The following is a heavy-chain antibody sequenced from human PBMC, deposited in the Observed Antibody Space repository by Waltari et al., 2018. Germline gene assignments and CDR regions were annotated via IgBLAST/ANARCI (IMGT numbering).Heavy chain of an antibody. V-gene: IGHV3-53*01. D-gene: IGHD2-15*01. CDR3: ARGLGLDV. Sequence: EVQLVESGGGLIQPGGSLRLSCAASGFIVSSNYMTWVRQAPGKGLEWVSIIYSGGSTYYADSVKGRFTISRDKSKNTLYLQMNSLTAEDTAVYYCARGLGLDVWGQGTTVTVSS. J-gene: IGHJ6*02. CDR2: IYSGGST. CDR1: GFIVSSNY.